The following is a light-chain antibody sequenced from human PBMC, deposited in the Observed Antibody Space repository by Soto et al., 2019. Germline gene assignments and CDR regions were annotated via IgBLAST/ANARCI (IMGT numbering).Light chain of an antibody. J-gene: IGKJ4*01. CDR3: QQVNVYPST. CDR2: DAS. Sequence: DIQMAQAPSSLSASVVDRVTITCRASQSISSYLNWYQQKPGKAPKLLIYDASTLHSGVPSRFSGGGSGTDFTLTISSLQPEDFATYYCQQVNVYPSTFGGGTKVDIK. CDR1: QSISSY. V-gene: IGKV1-39*01.